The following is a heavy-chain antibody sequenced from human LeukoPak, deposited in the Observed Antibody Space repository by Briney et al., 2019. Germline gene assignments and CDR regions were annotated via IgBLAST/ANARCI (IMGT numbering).Heavy chain of an antibody. CDR1: GDXISSSSYC. J-gene: IGHJ3*02. CDR2: IYNSANT. Sequence: PSETLSLTCTVSGDXISSSSYCWDWIRQPPGKGLEWIGNIYNSANTHYNPSLKTRITMSVDTSKNQFSLKLNSVTAADTGIYYCARHSRSAYTGYENAFDIWGQGTMVTVSS. CDR3: ARHSRSAYTGYENAFDI. D-gene: IGHD5-12*01. V-gene: IGHV4-39*01.